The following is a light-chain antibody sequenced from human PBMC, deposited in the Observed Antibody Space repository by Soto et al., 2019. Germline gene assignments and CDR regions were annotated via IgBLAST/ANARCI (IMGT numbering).Light chain of an antibody. J-gene: IGKJ5*01. CDR3: QQYESLPLP. CDR1: QDINKN. CDR2: DAS. Sequence: QMSQSPSSLSASEGDRVTITCQASQDINKNLIWYQQKPGKAPKLLIYDASDLETGVPSRFSGSGSGTGFTFTISSLQPEDFATYYCQQYESLPLPFGQGTR. V-gene: IGKV1-33*01.